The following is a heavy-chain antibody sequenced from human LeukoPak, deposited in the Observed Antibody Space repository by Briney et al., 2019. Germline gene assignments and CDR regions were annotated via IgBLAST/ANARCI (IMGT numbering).Heavy chain of an antibody. CDR1: GFTFSNYA. Sequence: GGSLRLSCAAPGFTFSNYAMSCVRQAPGKGLECVSGISGSGGSTYNADSVKGRLTISRDNSKNTLYLQMGSLRAENTAVYYCAKVGIRISLIVVVFTTADDWYFDLWGRGTLVTVSS. J-gene: IGHJ2*01. V-gene: IGHV3-23*01. CDR2: ISGSGGST. CDR3: AKVGIRISLIVVVFTTADDWYFDL. D-gene: IGHD3-22*01.